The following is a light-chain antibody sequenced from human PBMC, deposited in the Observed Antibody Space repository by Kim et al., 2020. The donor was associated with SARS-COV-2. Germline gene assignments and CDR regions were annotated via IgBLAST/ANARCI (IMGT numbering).Light chain of an antibody. CDR1: SLRTYY. V-gene: IGLV3-19*01. CDR3: NSRDSSDNRLRL. CDR2: GRN. Sequence: SSELTQDPAVSVALGQTVRITCQGDSLRTYYASWYQQKPGQAPILVIFGRNNRPSGISDRFSGSNSGNTASLTITGAQAEDEADYYCNSRDSSDNRLRLFGGGTQLTVL. J-gene: IGLJ3*02.